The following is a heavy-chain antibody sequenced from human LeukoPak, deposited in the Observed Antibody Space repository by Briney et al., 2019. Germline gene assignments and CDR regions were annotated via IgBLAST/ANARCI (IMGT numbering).Heavy chain of an antibody. CDR1: GFTFSSYA. Sequence: GGSLRLSCAASGFTFSSYAMSWVRQAPGKGLEWASAISGSGGSTYYADSVKGRFTISRDNSKNTLYLQMNSLRAEDTAVYYCAKWVVPAEGYFDYWGQGTLVTVSS. D-gene: IGHD2-2*01. J-gene: IGHJ4*02. CDR3: AKWVVPAEGYFDY. V-gene: IGHV3-23*01. CDR2: ISGSGGST.